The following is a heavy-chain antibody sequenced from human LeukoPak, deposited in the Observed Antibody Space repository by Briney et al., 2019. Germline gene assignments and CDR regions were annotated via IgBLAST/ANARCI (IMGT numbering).Heavy chain of an antibody. CDR2: IYYSGSS. CDR3: ARRLYDSSGYYLDY. CDR1: GGSISSSY. D-gene: IGHD3-22*01. Sequence: SETLSLTCTVSGGSISSSYWSWIRQPPGKGLEWIGYIYYSGSSNYNPSLKSRVTISVDTSKNQFSQKVSSVTAADTAIYYCARRLYDSSGYYLDYWGQGTLVTVSS. J-gene: IGHJ4*02. V-gene: IGHV4-59*01.